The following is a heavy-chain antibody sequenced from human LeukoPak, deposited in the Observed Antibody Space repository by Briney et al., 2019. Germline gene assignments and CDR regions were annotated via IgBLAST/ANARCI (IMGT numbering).Heavy chain of an antibody. CDR2: INHSGST. D-gene: IGHD1-26*01. CDR1: GGSFSGYY. Sequence: SETLSLTCAVYGGSFSGYYWSWIRQPPGKGLEWIGEINHSGSTNYNPSLKSRVTISVDTSKNQFSLKLSSVTAADTAVYYCARDEGGATTGPFDYWGQGTLVTVSS. CDR3: ARDEGGATTGPFDY. V-gene: IGHV4-34*01. J-gene: IGHJ4*02.